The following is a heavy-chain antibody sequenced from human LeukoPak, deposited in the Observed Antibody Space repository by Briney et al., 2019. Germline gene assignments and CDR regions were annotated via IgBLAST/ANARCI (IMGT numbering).Heavy chain of an antibody. CDR3: ARSADGDYGDYPLDY. J-gene: IGHJ4*02. CDR1: GGTFISYA. Sequence: SVKVSCKASGGTFISYAISWVRQAPGQGLEWMGGIIPIFGTANYAQKFQGRVTITADKSTSTAYMELSSLRSEDTAVYYCARSADGDYGDYPLDYWGQGTLVTVSS. V-gene: IGHV1-69*06. CDR2: IIPIFGTA. D-gene: IGHD4-17*01.